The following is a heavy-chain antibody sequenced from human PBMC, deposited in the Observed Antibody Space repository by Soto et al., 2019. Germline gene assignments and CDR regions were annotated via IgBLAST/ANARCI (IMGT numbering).Heavy chain of an antibody. Sequence: EVQLVESGGGLVQPARSLRLSCAASGFTFGDYSMHWVRQAPGKGLEWVAGISWNSGRMDYADSVRGRFTISRDNSKNSLYQQMNSLRADDTAVYYCARDPGIINRQNKVNVAGDYWGQCILVTVSS. J-gene: IGHJ4*02. CDR1: GFTFGDYS. V-gene: IGHV3-9*01. D-gene: IGHD2-15*01. CDR3: ARDPGIINRQNKVNVAGDY. CDR2: ISWNSGRM.